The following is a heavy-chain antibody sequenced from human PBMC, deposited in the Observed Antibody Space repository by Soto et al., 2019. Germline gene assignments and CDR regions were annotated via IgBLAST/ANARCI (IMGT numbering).Heavy chain of an antibody. CDR1: GYTFSNYC. Sequence: QVQLVQSAAEVKKPGASVKVSCKASGYTFSNYCISWVRQAPGQGLEWTAWISGYNGDTKNAQSLQGRVTVTTDTSTSTSYMELRSLRSDDTAIYYCARSLGSGTGFDYWGQGTLVTVSS. V-gene: IGHV1-18*01. CDR2: ISGYNGDT. J-gene: IGHJ4*02. D-gene: IGHD3-10*01. CDR3: ARSLGSGTGFDY.